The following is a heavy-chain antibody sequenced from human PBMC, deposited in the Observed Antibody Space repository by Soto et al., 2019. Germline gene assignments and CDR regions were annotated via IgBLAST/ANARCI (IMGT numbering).Heavy chain of an antibody. J-gene: IGHJ5*02. CDR2: IYYSGST. D-gene: IGHD2-2*01. Sequence: SETLSLTCTVSGGSISSYYWSWIRQPPGKGLEWIGYIYYSGSTNYNPSLKSRVTISVDTSKNQFSLKLSSVTAADTAVYYCARGFREDCSSTSCYYGTNWFDPWGQGTLVTVSS. CDR1: GGSISSYY. V-gene: IGHV4-59*12. CDR3: ARGFREDCSSTSCYYGTNWFDP.